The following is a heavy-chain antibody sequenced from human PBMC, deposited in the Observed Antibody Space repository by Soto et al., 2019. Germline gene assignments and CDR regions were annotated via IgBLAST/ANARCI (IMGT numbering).Heavy chain of an antibody. J-gene: IGHJ3*02. CDR1: GGSISSGGFS. V-gene: IGHV4-30-2*01. CDR3: VRDWGYCSSTSCREPAFDI. D-gene: IGHD2-2*01. CDR2: IYHSGNT. Sequence: SETLSLTCAVSGGSISSGGFSWNWIRQPPGKGLEWIGYIYHSGNTYYNPSLKGRVTISIDRSKNQFSLKLSSVTAADTAVYYCVRDWGYCSSTSCREPAFDIWGQGTMVTVSS.